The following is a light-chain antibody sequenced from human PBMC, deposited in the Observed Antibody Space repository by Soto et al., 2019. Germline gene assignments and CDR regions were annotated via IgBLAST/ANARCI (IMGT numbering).Light chain of an antibody. J-gene: IGKJ4*01. CDR3: QQYGTSPVT. CDR1: QGVRCNY. CDR2: AAA. Sequence: EIVLTQSPGTLSLSPSETATLSCRASQGVRCNYLAWYQQRPGQPPRLLIYAAASRASGIPDRFSGSVSGTDLTLTIRSLEPEDFAVYFCQQYGTSPVTFGGGTKVDIK. V-gene: IGKV3-20*01.